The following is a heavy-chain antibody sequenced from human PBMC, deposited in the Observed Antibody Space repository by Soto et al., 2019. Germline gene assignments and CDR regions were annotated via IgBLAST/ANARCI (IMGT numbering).Heavy chain of an antibody. Sequence: SETLSLTCTVSGASITTGVYYWSWIRQHPGKGLEWIGHSYYSGNTYYNPSLKSRVTISVDTSKNQFSLKLRSVTAADTAVYYCARPHGGSSGWDNWFDPWGQGTLVTVSS. D-gene: IGHD6-25*01. CDR1: GASITTGVYY. V-gene: IGHV4-31*02. J-gene: IGHJ5*02. CDR3: ARPHGGSSGWDNWFDP. CDR2: SYYSGNT.